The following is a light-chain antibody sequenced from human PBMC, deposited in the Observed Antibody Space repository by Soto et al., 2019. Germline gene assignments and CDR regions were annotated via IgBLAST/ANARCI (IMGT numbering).Light chain of an antibody. V-gene: IGLV2-14*01. Sequence: QSVLAQPASVSGSPGQSITISCTGTSSDVGGYKYVSWCQQHPGKAPKFLIYEVSNRPSGVSSRFSGSKSGNTASLTISGLQAEDEADYYCTSKTSTSPYVFGTGTKVTVL. CDR2: EVS. CDR3: TSKTSTSPYV. CDR1: SSDVGGYKY. J-gene: IGLJ1*01.